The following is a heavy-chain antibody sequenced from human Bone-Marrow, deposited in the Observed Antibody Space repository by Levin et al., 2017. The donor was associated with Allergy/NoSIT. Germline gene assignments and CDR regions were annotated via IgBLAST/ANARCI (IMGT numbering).Heavy chain of an antibody. CDR1: GFTFSSFA. CDR3: AGDNSGDYFYHYVMDV. D-gene: IGHD4-23*01. V-gene: IGHV3-30-3*01. CDR2: ISNDGSNK. Sequence: HSGGSLRLSCGASGFTFSSFAMHWVRQAPGKGLEWVAVISNDGSNKYYADSVRGRFTISRDHSKNTLYLQINSLRAEDTAVFYCAGDNSGDYFYHYVMDVWGQGTTVTVSS. J-gene: IGHJ6*02.